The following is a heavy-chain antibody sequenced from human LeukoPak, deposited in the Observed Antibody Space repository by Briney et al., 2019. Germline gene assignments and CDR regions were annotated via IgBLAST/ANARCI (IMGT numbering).Heavy chain of an antibody. CDR1: GFTFSSYA. V-gene: IGHV3-30*01. CDR3: ARAPPRIPTTYYYMDV. Sequence: GGSLRLSCAASGFTFSSYAMHGVRQAPGKGLEWVAVISYDGSNKYYADSVKGRFIISRDNSKNTLYLQMNSLRAEDTAVYYCARAPPRIPTTYYYMDVWGKGTTVTVSS. D-gene: IGHD1-1*01. CDR2: ISYDGSNK. J-gene: IGHJ6*03.